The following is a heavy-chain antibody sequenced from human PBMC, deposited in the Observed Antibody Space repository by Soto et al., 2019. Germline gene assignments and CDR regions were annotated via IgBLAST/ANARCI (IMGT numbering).Heavy chain of an antibody. V-gene: IGHV3-7*01. CDR2: IKQDGSEK. J-gene: IGHJ4*02. CDR1: GFTFSSYW. D-gene: IGHD3-22*01. CDR3: AKDRRGYYYDSSGYPPPLDY. Sequence: GGSLRLSCAASGFTFSSYWMSWVRQAPGKGLEWVANIKQDGSEKYYVDSVKGRFTISRDNSKNTLYLQMNSLRAEDTAVYYCAKDRRGYYYDSSGYPPPLDYWGQGTLVTVSS.